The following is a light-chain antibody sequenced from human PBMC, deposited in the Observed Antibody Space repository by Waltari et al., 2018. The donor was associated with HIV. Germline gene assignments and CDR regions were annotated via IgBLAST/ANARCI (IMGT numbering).Light chain of an antibody. J-gene: IGKJ1*01. Sequence: DIQMTQSPSPLAASVGDRGIITCRASHRIASYLNWYQQQPGKAPKLLIFAASNVASGVPSRFSGSGSGTDFTLTISSLQPEDGATYYCQQSYSIPRTFGPGTKVETK. CDR3: QQSYSIPRT. CDR1: HRIASY. V-gene: IGKV1-39*01. CDR2: AAS.